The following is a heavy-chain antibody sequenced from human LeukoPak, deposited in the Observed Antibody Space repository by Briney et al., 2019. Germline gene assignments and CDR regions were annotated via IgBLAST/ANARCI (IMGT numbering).Heavy chain of an antibody. J-gene: IGHJ4*02. Sequence: GGSLRLSCAASGFTFSTYAMGWVRQAPGKGLEWVSAISSSGDNTYYADSVKGQFTISRDNSKNTLGLQMNSLRAEDTAMYHCAKVKALDAVASYFDYWGQGTLVTVSS. V-gene: IGHV3-23*01. CDR3: AKVKALDAVASYFDY. CDR2: ISSSGDNT. D-gene: IGHD2-8*01. CDR1: GFTFSTYA.